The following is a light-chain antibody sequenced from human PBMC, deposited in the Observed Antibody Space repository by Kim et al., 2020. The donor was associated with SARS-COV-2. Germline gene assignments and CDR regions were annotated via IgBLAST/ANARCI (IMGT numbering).Light chain of an antibody. CDR3: QQYSSFLT. Sequence: ASVGDRVSITCRASQSISYFLAWYQQKLGRAPNLLIYDASSLESGAPSRFSGSGSGTEFTLTISSLQPDDFATYYCQQYSSFLTFGPGTKVDIK. CDR1: QSISYF. V-gene: IGKV1-5*01. CDR2: DAS. J-gene: IGKJ3*01.